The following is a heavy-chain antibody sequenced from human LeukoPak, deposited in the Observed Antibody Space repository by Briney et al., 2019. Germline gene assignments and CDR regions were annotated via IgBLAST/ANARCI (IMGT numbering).Heavy chain of an antibody. CDR1: GFTFSSYA. D-gene: IGHD3-22*01. Sequence: GGSLRLSCAASGFTFSSYAMSWVRQAPGKGLEWVSAISGSGGSTYYADSVKGRFTTSRDNAKNSLYLHMNSLRAEDTALYYCAREPYYDSSGYSPDYWGQGTLVTVSS. J-gene: IGHJ4*02. CDR3: AREPYYDSSGYSPDY. CDR2: ISGSGGST. V-gene: IGHV3-23*01.